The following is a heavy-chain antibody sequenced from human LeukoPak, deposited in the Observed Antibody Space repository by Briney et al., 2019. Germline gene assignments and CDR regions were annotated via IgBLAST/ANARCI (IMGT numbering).Heavy chain of an antibody. CDR1: GGSFSGYY. V-gene: IGHV4-34*01. CDR2: INHSGST. CDR3: ARGGYYGSGNDFRFDH. Sequence: PSETLSLTCAVYGGSFSGYYWSWIRQPPGKGLEWIGEINHSGSTNYNPSLKSRVTISVDTSKNQFSLKLTSVTAADTAVYFCARGGYYGSGNDFRFDHWGQGTLVTVSS. J-gene: IGHJ5*02. D-gene: IGHD3-10*01.